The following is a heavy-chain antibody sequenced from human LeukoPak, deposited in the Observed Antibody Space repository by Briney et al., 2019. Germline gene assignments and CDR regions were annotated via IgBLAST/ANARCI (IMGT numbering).Heavy chain of an antibody. V-gene: IGHV4-34*01. CDR3: ARPYYYYDSSGMIPDAFDI. D-gene: IGHD3-22*01. Sequence: PSETLSLTCAVYGGSFSGYYWSWIRQPPGKGLEWIGEINHSGSTNYNPSLKSRVTISVDTSKNQFSLELSSVTAADTAVYYCARPYYYYDSSGMIPDAFDIWGQGTMVTVSS. J-gene: IGHJ3*02. CDR2: INHSGST. CDR1: GGSFSGYY.